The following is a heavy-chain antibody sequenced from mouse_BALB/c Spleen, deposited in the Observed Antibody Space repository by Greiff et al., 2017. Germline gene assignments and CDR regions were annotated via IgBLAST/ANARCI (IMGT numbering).Heavy chain of an antibody. CDR2: ISSGSSTI. J-gene: IGHJ3*01. V-gene: IGHV5-17*02. Sequence: DVQLQESGGGLVQPGGSRKLSCAASGFTFSSFGMHWVRQAPEKGLEWVAYISSGSSTIYYADTVKGRFTISRDNPKNTLFLQMTSLRSEDTAMYYCASLDYYGSSRGFAYWGQGTLVTVSA. CDR3: ASLDYYGSSRGFAY. D-gene: IGHD1-1*01. CDR1: GFTFSSFG.